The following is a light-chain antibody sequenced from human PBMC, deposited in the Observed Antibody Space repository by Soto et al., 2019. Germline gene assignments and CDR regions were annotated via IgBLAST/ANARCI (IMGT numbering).Light chain of an antibody. Sequence: DIQMTQSPPSVSASVGDTDTITCRASQDINSRLAWFQQKPGRAPKYLIQAASILQSGFPSRFAGSGSGTDFTLTINTLQPEDFATYYCLQVKSFPRTFGQGTKVEI. CDR1: QDINSR. CDR2: AAS. CDR3: LQVKSFPRT. J-gene: IGKJ1*01. V-gene: IGKV1-12*01.